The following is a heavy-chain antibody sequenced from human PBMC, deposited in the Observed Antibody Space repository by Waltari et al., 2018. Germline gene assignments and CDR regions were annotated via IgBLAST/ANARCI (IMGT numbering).Heavy chain of an antibody. D-gene: IGHD6-19*01. J-gene: IGHJ4*02. V-gene: IGHV4-38-2*01. Sequence: QVQLQESGPGLVKPSETLSLTCAVSGYSISSGYYWGWIRQPPGKGLEWIGSIYHSGSTYYNPSLKSRVTISVDTSKNQFSLKLSSVTAADTAVYYCARRIAVVVWDYWGQGTLVTVSS. CDR3: ARRIAVVVWDY. CDR1: GYSISSGYY. CDR2: IYHSGST.